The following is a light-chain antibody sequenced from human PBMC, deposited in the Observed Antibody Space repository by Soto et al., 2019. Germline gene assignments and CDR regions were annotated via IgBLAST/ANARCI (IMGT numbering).Light chain of an antibody. CDR1: QSVSSSH. Sequence: EFVLTQSPGTLSLSPGERATLSCRASQSVSSSHLAWYQQKPGQAPRLLIYGASTRPTGIPDRFSGSGSGTDFTLTISRLEPEDLAVYYCQRYGTSSLTFGGGTKVDIK. CDR2: GAS. CDR3: QRYGTSSLT. V-gene: IGKV3-20*01. J-gene: IGKJ4*01.